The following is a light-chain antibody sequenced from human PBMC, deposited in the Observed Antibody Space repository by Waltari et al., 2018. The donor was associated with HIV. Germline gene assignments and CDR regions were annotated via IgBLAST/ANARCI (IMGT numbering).Light chain of an antibody. J-gene: IGLJ3*02. CDR3: QSTDFDGTWV. V-gene: IGLV3-25*03. Sequence: SYDLTQTPSLSVSPGQTARINCSRGALPKKYSSWYRQKAGQAPVLLIYKDFGRPSGIPERISGSGSGTGITLTISGVQAEDEGDYFCQSTDFDGTWVFGGGTRLTVL. CDR1: ALPKKY. CDR2: KDF.